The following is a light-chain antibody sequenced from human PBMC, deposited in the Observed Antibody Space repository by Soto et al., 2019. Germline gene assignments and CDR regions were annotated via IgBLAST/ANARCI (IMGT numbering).Light chain of an antibody. CDR3: SSYSTRTTLEV. J-gene: IGLJ2*01. CDR1: SSDVGDYPY. Sequence: QSALTQPASVSGSPGQSITISCTGTSSDVGDYPYVSWYQQHPGEAPQLIISEVSDRPSRISNRFSGSKSGNTASLTISGLQGEDDADYYCSSYSTRTTLEVFGGGTKVTVL. CDR2: EVS. V-gene: IGLV2-14*01.